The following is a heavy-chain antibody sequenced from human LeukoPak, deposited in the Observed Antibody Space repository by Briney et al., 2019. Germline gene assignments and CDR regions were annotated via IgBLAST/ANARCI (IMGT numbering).Heavy chain of an antibody. Sequence: SETLSLTCTVSGGSISSSSYYWGWIRQPPGKGLEWIGSIYYSGSTYYNPSLKSRVTISVDTSKNQFSLKLSSVTAADTAVYYCARQARYCSGGSCHFDYWGQGTLVTVSS. V-gene: IGHV4-39*01. CDR1: GGSISSSSYY. D-gene: IGHD2-15*01. CDR3: ARQARYCSGGSCHFDY. J-gene: IGHJ4*02. CDR2: IYYSGST.